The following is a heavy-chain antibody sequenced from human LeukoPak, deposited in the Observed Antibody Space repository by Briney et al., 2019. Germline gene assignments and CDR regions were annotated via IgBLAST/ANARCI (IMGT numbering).Heavy chain of an antibody. CDR2: ISYDGSNK. Sequence: PGGSLRLSCAASGFTFSSFTMHWVRQAPGKGLERVALISYDGSNKFHADSVKGRFTISRDNSKNTLYLQMNSLRGEDTAAYYCASGGGYNYGRPLNYWGQGTQVTVSS. CDR3: ASGGGYNYGRPLNY. CDR1: GFTFSSFT. J-gene: IGHJ4*02. D-gene: IGHD5-18*01. V-gene: IGHV3-30-3*01.